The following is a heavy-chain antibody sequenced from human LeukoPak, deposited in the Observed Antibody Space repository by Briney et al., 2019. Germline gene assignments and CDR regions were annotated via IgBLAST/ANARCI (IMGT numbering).Heavy chain of an antibody. Sequence: GGSLRLSCAASGFTFSSYAMSWVRQAPGKGLEWVSAISGSGGNTYYADSVKGRFTISRDNSKNTLYLQMNSLRAEDTAVYYCAKIATPYCSGGSCSHFADWGQGTLVTVSS. CDR3: AKIATPYCSGGSCSHFAD. CDR1: GFTFSSYA. J-gene: IGHJ4*02. D-gene: IGHD2-15*01. V-gene: IGHV3-23*01. CDR2: ISGSGGNT.